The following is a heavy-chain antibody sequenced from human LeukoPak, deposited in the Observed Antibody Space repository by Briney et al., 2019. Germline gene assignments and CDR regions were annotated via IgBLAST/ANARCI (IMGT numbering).Heavy chain of an antibody. Sequence: SETLSLTCTVSGYSISSGYYWGWIRQPPGKGLEWIGSIYHSGSTYYNPSLKSRVTISVDTSKNQFSLKLSSVTAADTAVYYCAIIGWGDYEDTFDYWGQGTLVTVSS. J-gene: IGHJ4*02. D-gene: IGHD4-17*01. CDR2: IYHSGST. CDR1: GYSISSGYY. CDR3: AIIGWGDYEDTFDY. V-gene: IGHV4-38-2*02.